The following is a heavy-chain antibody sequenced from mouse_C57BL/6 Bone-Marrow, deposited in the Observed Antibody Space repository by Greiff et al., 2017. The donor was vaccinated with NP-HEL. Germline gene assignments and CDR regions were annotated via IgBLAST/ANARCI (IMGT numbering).Heavy chain of an antibody. V-gene: IGHV14-3*01. Sequence: VQLQQSVAELVRPGASVKLSCTASGFNIKNTYMHWVKQRPEQGLEWIGRIDPANGNTKYAPKFQGKATITADTSSNTAYLQLSSLTSEDTAIYYCAPSYYSNYPLFDYWGQGTTLTVSS. D-gene: IGHD2-5*01. CDR2: IDPANGNT. J-gene: IGHJ2*01. CDR3: APSYYSNYPLFDY. CDR1: GFNIKNTY.